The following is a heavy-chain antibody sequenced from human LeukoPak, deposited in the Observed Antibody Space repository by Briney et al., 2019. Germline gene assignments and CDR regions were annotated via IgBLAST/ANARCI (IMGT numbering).Heavy chain of an antibody. CDR3: ARVDTYGDYGGYFDY. Sequence: SETLSLTCTVSGGSISSSSYYWGWIRQPPWKGLEWIGSIYYSGGTYYNPSLKSRVTISVDTSKNQFSLKLSSVTAADTAVYYCARVDTYGDYGGYFDYWGQGTLVTVSS. CDR2: IYYSGGT. CDR1: GGSISSSSYY. V-gene: IGHV4-39*07. D-gene: IGHD4-17*01. J-gene: IGHJ4*02.